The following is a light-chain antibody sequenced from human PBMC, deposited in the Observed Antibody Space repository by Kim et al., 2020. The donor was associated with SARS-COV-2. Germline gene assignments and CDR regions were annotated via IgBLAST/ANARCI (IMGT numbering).Light chain of an antibody. J-gene: IGKJ2*01. CDR2: ATS. CDR1: QSINSH. V-gene: IGKV1-39*01. Sequence: DIQMTQSPSSLSASVGDRVTITCRASQSINSHLNWYQQKPGKAPKLLIYATSTLQSGVPSRFSGSGSGTDFTLTISSLHPDDFATYYCQQSYSTLHTVGQGTKLEI. CDR3: QQSYSTLHT.